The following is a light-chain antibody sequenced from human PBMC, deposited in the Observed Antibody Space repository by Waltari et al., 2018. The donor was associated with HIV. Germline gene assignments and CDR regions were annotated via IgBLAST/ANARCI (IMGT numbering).Light chain of an antibody. J-gene: IGKJ1*01. CDR2: GAS. Sequence: VLTQSPGPLSLSPGEIANLSCRASQSVSSNFVAWYQQKPGQAPRLLIYGASSRATGIPDRFSGSGSGTDFTLTISRLEPEDFAVYYCQQYGSSPRTFGQGTQVEIK. CDR1: QSVSSNF. CDR3: QQYGSSPRT. V-gene: IGKV3-20*01.